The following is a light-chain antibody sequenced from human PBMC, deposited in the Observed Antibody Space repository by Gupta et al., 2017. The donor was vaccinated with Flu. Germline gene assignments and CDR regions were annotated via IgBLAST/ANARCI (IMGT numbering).Light chain of an antibody. V-gene: IGLV1-44*01. Sequence: GSSSNIGSNDVNWYKQLPGTAPKLIIFSDDQRHSGVPDRFSGSKSGTSASLAISGLQSEDEADYYCAAWADSLNGHWVFGGGTKLTVL. CDR3: AAWADSLNGHWV. CDR1: SSNIGSND. J-gene: IGLJ3*02. CDR2: SDD.